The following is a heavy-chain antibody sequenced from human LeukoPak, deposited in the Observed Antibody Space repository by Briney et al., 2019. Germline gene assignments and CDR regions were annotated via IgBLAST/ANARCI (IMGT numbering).Heavy chain of an antibody. J-gene: IGHJ4*02. CDR2: IYYSGST. D-gene: IGHD3-10*01. CDR1: GGSISSHY. V-gene: IGHV4-59*11. CDR3: ARSITMVRGVPQPFDY. Sequence: PSETLSLTCTVSGGSISSHYWSWIRQPPGKGLEWIGYIYYSGSTNYNPSLKSRVTISVDTSKNQFSLKLGSVTAADTAVYYCARSITMVRGVPQPFDYWGQGTLVTVSS.